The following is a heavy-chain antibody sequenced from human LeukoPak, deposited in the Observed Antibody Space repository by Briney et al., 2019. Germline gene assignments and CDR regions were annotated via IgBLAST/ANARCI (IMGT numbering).Heavy chain of an antibody. CDR2: INHSGST. V-gene: IGHV4-34*01. D-gene: IGHD2-15*01. CDR3: GSRPLGVADQDF. CDR1: GGSFSGYY. J-gene: IGHJ4*02. Sequence: SKTLSLTCAVYGGSFSGYYWSWIRQPPGKGLEWIREINHSGSTNYNPSLKSRVTISVDTSKNQFSLKLSSVTAADTAVYFYGSRPLGVADQDFWGQGTMVTVSS.